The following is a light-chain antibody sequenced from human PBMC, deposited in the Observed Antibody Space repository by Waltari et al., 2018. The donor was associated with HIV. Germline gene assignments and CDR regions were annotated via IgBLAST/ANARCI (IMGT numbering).Light chain of an antibody. CDR1: TGAVTSAYY. V-gene: IGLV7-43*01. J-gene: IGLJ3*02. CDR2: STN. Sequence: QTVVTQAPSLTVSPGGTVTLTCAPSTGAVTSAYYPNWFRLKPGQAPRALIYSTNYKHSWTPVRFSGSLLGGKAALTLSGVQPEDEAEYYCQLYYDGAWVFGGGTKLTVL. CDR3: QLYYDGAWV.